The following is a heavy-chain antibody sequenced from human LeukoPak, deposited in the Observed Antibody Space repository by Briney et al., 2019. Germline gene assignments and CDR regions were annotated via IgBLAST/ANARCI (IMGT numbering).Heavy chain of an antibody. J-gene: IGHJ3*02. V-gene: IGHV4-59*12. CDR3: ARDDSSGYYHDAFDI. CDR2: IYYSGST. CDR1: GGSISSYY. D-gene: IGHD3-22*01. Sequence: PSETLSLTCTVSGGSISSYYWSWIRQPPGKGLEWIGYIYYSGSTNYNPSLKSRVTISVDTSKNQFSLKLSSVTAADTAVYYCARDDSSGYYHDAFDIWGQGTMVTVYS.